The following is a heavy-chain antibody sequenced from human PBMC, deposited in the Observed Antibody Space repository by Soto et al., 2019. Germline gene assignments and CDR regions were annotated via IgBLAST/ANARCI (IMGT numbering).Heavy chain of an antibody. Sequence: PSETLSLTCTVSGGSISSGGYYWSWIRQHPGKGLEWIGYIYYSGSTYYNPSLKSRVTISVDTSKNQFSLKLSSVTAADTAVYYCARSFPFRYYYDSSGSWFDPWGQGTLVTVSS. J-gene: IGHJ5*02. CDR1: GGSISSGGYY. D-gene: IGHD3-22*01. CDR2: IYYSGST. CDR3: ARSFPFRYYYDSSGSWFDP. V-gene: IGHV4-31*03.